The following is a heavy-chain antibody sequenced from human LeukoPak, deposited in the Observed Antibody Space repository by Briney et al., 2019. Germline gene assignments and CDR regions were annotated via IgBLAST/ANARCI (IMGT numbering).Heavy chain of an antibody. CDR2: INHSGTT. D-gene: IGHD1-26*01. V-gene: IGHV4-34*01. CDR3: ARGGSYPTSNDY. CDR1: GGPFNGYY. J-gene: IGHJ4*02. Sequence: SETLSLTCTIYGGPFNGYYWSWIRQPPGKGLEWIGEINHSGTTNYSPSLESRVTISVDTSKNQFSLKLSSMTAADTAVYYCARGGSYPTSNDYWGQGTLVTVSS.